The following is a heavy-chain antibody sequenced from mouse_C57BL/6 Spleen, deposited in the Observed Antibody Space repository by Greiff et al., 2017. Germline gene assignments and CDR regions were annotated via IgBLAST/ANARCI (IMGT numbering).Heavy chain of an antibody. V-gene: IGHV1-80*01. D-gene: IGHD1-1*01. CDR3: ASPSYGSSSDAMDY. CDR1: GYAFSSYW. J-gene: IGHJ4*01. Sequence: QVQLKESGAELVKPGASVKISCKASGYAFSSYWMNWVKQRPGKGLEWIGQIYPGDGDTNYNGKFKGKATLTADKSSSTAYMQLSSLTSEDSAVYFCASPSYGSSSDAMDYWGQGTSVTVSS. CDR2: IYPGDGDT.